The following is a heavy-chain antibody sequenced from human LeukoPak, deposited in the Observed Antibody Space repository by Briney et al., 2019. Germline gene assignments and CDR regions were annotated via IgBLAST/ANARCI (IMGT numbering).Heavy chain of an antibody. CDR2: ISGSGGTT. D-gene: IGHD1-7*01. CDR1: GFTFSSYA. J-gene: IGHJ4*02. CDR3: AKDPFPGTVAYYFDY. V-gene: IGHV3-23*01. Sequence: PGGSLRLSCAASGFTFSSYAMSWVRQAPGKGLEWVSAISGSGGTTYYADSVKGRFTISRDNSKNTLYLQMNSLRAEDTAVYYCAKDPFPGTVAYYFDYWGQGTLVTVSS.